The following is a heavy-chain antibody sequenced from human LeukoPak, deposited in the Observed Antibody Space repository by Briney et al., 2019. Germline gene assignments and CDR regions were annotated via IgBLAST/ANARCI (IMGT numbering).Heavy chain of an antibody. D-gene: IGHD6-19*01. J-gene: IGHJ5*02. Sequence: PSETLSLTCTVSGGSISGYYWSWIRQPPGKGLEWIAYIHYSGSTNYSPSLKSRVTISIDMSKNQFSLKLSSVTATDTAVYYCAREIAVTGTLRFDPWGQGTLVTVSS. V-gene: IGHV4-59*12. CDR3: AREIAVTGTLRFDP. CDR2: IHYSGST. CDR1: GGSISGYY.